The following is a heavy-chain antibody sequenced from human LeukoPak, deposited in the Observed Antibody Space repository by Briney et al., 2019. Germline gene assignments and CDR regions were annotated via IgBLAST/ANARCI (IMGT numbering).Heavy chain of an antibody. Sequence: PGGSLRLSCAASGFTFSSYSMNWVRQAPGKGLEWVSSISSSSSYIYYADSVKGRFTISRDNAKNSLYLQMNSLRAEDTAVYYCARGGSNYAYDFDYWGQGTLVTVSS. CDR1: GFTFSSYS. V-gene: IGHV3-21*01. CDR2: ISSSSSYI. D-gene: IGHD3-10*01. J-gene: IGHJ4*02. CDR3: ARGGSNYAYDFDY.